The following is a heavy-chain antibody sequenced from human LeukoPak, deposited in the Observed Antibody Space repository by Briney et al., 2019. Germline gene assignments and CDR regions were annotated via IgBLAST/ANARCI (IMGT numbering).Heavy chain of an antibody. D-gene: IGHD6-13*01. Sequence: SETLSLTCTVSGGSISSSSYYWGWIRQPPGKGLEWIGSIYYSGSTYYNPSLKSRVTISVDTSKNQFSLKLSSVTAADTAVYYCARHHIAAAGQPFDYWGQGTLATVSS. V-gene: IGHV4-39*01. J-gene: IGHJ4*02. CDR1: GGSISSSSYY. CDR3: ARHHIAAAGQPFDY. CDR2: IYYSGST.